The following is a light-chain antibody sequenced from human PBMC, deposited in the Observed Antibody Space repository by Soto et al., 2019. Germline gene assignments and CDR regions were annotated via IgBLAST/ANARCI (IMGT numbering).Light chain of an antibody. Sequence: EIVLTQSPGILSLSPGERAILSCRASQSVSSSYLAWYRQKPGQAPRLLIYGASTRATGIPARFSGSGSGTEFTLTISSLQSEDFAVYYCQQYNNWPQTFGQGTKVDNK. J-gene: IGKJ1*01. CDR1: QSVSSSY. CDR2: GAS. CDR3: QQYNNWPQT. V-gene: IGKV3-15*01.